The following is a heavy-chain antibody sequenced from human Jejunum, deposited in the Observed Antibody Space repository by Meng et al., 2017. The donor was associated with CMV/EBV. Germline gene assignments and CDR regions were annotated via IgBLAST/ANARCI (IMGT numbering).Heavy chain of an antibody. CDR3: ARDVWGFDY. J-gene: IGHJ4*02. V-gene: IGHV1-18*01. Sequence: QVQMVQSGGGVKKPGASVKVSCKASGYTFTLYSINWVRQAPGQGLEWMGWISGDNHNRGYAQKLQGRVTMTSDTSTGTVYMELRSLRSDDTAMYYCARDVWGFDYWGQGTLVTVSS. CDR2: ISGDNHNR. CDR1: GYTFTLYS. D-gene: IGHD7-27*01.